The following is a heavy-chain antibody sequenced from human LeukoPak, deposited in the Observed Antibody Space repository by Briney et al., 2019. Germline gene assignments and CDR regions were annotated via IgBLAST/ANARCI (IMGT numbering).Heavy chain of an antibody. Sequence: PGGSLRLSCAASGFTFSSYAMSWVRQAPGKGLEWVSALSGSGGSTYYADSVKGRFTISRDNSKNKLYLQMNSLRAEDTAVYYCARVSGSYHGRAFDIWGQGTMVTVSS. CDR2: LSGSGGST. D-gene: IGHD1-26*01. CDR3: ARVSGSYHGRAFDI. V-gene: IGHV3-23*01. CDR1: GFTFSSYA. J-gene: IGHJ3*02.